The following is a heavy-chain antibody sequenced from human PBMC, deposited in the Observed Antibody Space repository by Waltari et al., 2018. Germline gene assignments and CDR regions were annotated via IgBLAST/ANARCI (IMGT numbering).Heavy chain of an antibody. D-gene: IGHD1-1*01. Sequence: QLQLQESGPGLVKPSETLSLTCTVSGGSISSSTYYWGWIRQPPGKGLAWIGSIYYSGSTYYNPSLKSRVTISVDTSKNQFSLKLSSVTAADTAVYYCVGFGWSDAHWGQGTLVTVSS. V-gene: IGHV4-39*01. CDR3: VGFGWSDAH. CDR2: IYYSGST. CDR1: GGSISSSTYY. J-gene: IGHJ4*02.